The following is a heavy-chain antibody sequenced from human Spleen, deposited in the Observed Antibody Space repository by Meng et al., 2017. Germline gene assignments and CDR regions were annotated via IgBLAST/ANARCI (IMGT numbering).Heavy chain of an antibody. V-gene: IGHV3-30*07. CDR3: AKGGERGRFDY. D-gene: IGHD3-16*01. CDR2: ISYDGSNK. J-gene: IGHJ4*02. CDR1: GFTFSSYA. Sequence: GESLKISCAASGFTFSSYAMHWVRQAPGKGLEWVAVISYDGSNKYYADSVKGRFTISRDNSKNTLYLQMNSLRAEDTAVYYCAKGGERGRFDYWGQGTLVTVSS.